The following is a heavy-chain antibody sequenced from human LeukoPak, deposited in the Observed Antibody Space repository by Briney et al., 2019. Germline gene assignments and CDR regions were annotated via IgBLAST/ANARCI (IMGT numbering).Heavy chain of an antibody. J-gene: IGHJ4*02. CDR3: ARRAGAYSHPYDY. CDR1: GFTFSSYA. CDR2: ISSDGSRK. Sequence: GGSLRLSCEVSGFTFSSYAMHCVRQAPGKGLEWVAVISSDGSRKDYADSVKGRFTISRDNSKNTLYLQMNSLRAEDTAVYYCARRAGAYSHPYDYWGQGTLVTVSS. V-gene: IGHV3-30*14. D-gene: IGHD4/OR15-4a*01.